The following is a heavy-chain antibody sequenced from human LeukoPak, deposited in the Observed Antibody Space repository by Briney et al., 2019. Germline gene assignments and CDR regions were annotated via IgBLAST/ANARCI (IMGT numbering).Heavy chain of an antibody. CDR2: ISSSSSSI. Sequence: GGSLRLSCAASGFTFSSYSMNWVRQAPGKGLEWVSYISSSSSSIYYADSVKGRFTISRDNAKNSLYLQMNSLRAEDTAVYYCASYGDYFDYWGQGTLDTVSS. CDR1: GFTFSSYS. D-gene: IGHD4-17*01. V-gene: IGHV3-48*01. J-gene: IGHJ4*02. CDR3: ASYGDYFDY.